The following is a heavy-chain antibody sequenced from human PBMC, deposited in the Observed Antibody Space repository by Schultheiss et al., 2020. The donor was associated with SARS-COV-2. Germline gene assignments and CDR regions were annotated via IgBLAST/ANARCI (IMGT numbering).Heavy chain of an antibody. V-gene: IGHV1-2*02. J-gene: IGHJ4*02. CDR1: GYTFTAYY. Sequence: ASVKVSCKPSGYTFTAYYMHWVRQAPGQGLEWMGWINPNSGGTNYAQKFQGRVTMTRDTSISTAYMELSSLRSDDTAVYYCARDLGSSAWYRNAFDSWGQGTLVTVS. D-gene: IGHD6-19*01. CDR2: INPNSGGT. CDR3: ARDLGSSAWYRNAFDS.